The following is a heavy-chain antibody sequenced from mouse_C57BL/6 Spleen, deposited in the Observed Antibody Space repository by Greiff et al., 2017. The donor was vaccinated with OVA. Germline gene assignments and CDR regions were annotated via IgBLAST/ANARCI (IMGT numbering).Heavy chain of an antibody. CDR2: INPNNGGT. Sequence: VQLQQSGPELVKPGASVKISCKASGYTFTDYYMNWVKQSHGKSLEWIGDINPNNGGTSYNQKFKGKATLTVDKSSSTAYMELRSLTSEDSAVYYCARPLITTVGSPFDYWGQGTTLTVSS. V-gene: IGHV1-26*01. D-gene: IGHD1-1*01. CDR3: ARPLITTVGSPFDY. J-gene: IGHJ2*01. CDR1: GYTFTDYY.